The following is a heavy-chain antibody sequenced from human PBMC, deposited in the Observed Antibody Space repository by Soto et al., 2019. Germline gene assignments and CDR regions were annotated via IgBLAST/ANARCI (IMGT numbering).Heavy chain of an antibody. CDR2: NNNRGDT. CDR3: ARGGSGWKALNWFDP. Sequence: QVQLQESGPGLVISSQTLTLTCGVSGASIDNNGYSWTWIRQHPGKGLEWIGTNNNRGDTYYNPSLKSRLTISLDTSQNHFSLRLDAVTAADTAVYYCARGGSGWKALNWFDPWGQGIMVTVSS. J-gene: IGHJ5*02. V-gene: IGHV4-31*11. D-gene: IGHD6-19*01. CDR1: GASIDNNGYS.